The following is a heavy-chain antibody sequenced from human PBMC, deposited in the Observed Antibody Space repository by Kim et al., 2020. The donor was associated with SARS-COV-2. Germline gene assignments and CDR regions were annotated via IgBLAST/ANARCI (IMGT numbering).Heavy chain of an antibody. CDR2: IYYSGST. CDR1: GGSISSGGYY. J-gene: IGHJ6*02. CDR3: ARGGYAYYYYGMDV. V-gene: IGHV4-31*03. D-gene: IGHD2-15*01. Sequence: SETLSLTCTVSGGSISSGGYYWSWIRQHPGKGLEWIGYIYYSGSTYYNPSLKSRVTISVDTSKNQFSLKLSSVTAADTAVYYCARGGYAYYYYGMDVWGQGTTVTVSS.